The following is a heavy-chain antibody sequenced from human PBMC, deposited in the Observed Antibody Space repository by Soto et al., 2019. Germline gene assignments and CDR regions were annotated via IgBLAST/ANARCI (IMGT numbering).Heavy chain of an antibody. CDR2: IYYSGST. J-gene: IGHJ4*02. D-gene: IGHD3-3*01. CDR1: GGSISSGGYY. V-gene: IGHV4-31*03. CDR3: ARSPYDFWSGYYPHFDC. Sequence: SETLSLTCTVSGGSISSGGYYWSWIRQHPGKGLEWIGYIYYSGSTYYNPSLKSRVTISVDTSKNQFSLKLSSVTAADTAVYYCARSPYDFWSGYYPHFDCWGQGTLVTVSS.